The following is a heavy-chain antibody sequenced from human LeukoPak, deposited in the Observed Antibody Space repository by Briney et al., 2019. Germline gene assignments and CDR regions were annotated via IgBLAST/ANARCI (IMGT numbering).Heavy chain of an antibody. CDR1: GFTLSSYD. CDR3: ARDTPYYDFWSGYSYYYGMDV. D-gene: IGHD3-3*01. J-gene: IGHJ6*02. Sequence: GGSLRLSCAASGFTLSSYDMHWVRQAPGKGLEWVSGLSARGETFYQGSVKGRFTISRENARNSLYLQMNSLRAGDTAVYYCARDTPYYDFWSGYSYYYGMDVWGQGTTVTVSS. CDR2: LSARGET. V-gene: IGHV3-13*01.